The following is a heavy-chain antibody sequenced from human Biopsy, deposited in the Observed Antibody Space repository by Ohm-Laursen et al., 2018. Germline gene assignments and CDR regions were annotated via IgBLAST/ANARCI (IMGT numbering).Heavy chain of an antibody. D-gene: IGHD3-22*01. J-gene: IGHJ2*01. CDR3: ARDRGYYSDRTVPGYFDL. V-gene: IGHV4-59*01. CDR2: ISDRGTT. Sequence: GTLSLTWTVSGGSMSGDYWSWIRQSPRKGLEWIGHISDRGTTNSNPSLRGRITISVDTSKNQFSLKLRSVTPADTAIYYCARDRGYYSDRTVPGYFDLWGRGTLVTVSS. CDR1: GGSMSGDY.